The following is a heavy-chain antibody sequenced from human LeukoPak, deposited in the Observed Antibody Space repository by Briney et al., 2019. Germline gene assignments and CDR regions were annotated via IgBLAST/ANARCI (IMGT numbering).Heavy chain of an antibody. CDR1: GFTFSSYG. Sequence: GRSLRLSCAASGFTFSSYGMHWVRQAPGKGLEWVAVIWYDGSNKYYADSVKGRFTISRDNSKNTLYLPMNSLRAEDTAAYYRARIAGYDSSGPSSYWGQGTLVTVSS. CDR3: ARIAGYDSSGPSSY. D-gene: IGHD3-22*01. J-gene: IGHJ4*02. V-gene: IGHV3-33*01. CDR2: IWYDGSNK.